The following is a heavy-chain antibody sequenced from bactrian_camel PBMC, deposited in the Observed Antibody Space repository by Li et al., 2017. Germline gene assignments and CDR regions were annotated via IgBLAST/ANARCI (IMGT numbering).Heavy chain of an antibody. CDR2: ISSDDST. Sequence: VQLVESGGGSVESGGSLILSCAAHEYLFTSYCMGLFRQAPGKEREGLASISSDDSTTYADSVKGRFTISQDNAENTAYLQMDSLKPEDTAVYYCAAEPRGGGSWQRCLPLDNYWGQGTQVTVS. CDR3: AAEPRGGGSWQRCLPLDNY. CDR1: EYLFTSYC. D-gene: IGHD2*01. J-gene: IGHJ4*01. V-gene: IGHV3S10*01.